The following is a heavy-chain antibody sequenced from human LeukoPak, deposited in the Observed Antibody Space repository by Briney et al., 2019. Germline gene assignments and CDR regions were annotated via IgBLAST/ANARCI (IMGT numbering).Heavy chain of an antibody. CDR2: FYYSGST. V-gene: IGHV4-34*01. CDR1: GGSFSGYY. J-gene: IGHJ6*03. Sequence: SETLSLTCAVYGGSFSGYYWGWIRQPPGKGLEWIGTFYYSGSTFYNPSLKSRVTISVDTSKNQFSLKLRSVTAADTAVYYCATYTSGYPRIDYYYMDVWGKGTTVTVSS. CDR3: ATYTSGYPRIDYYYMDV. D-gene: IGHD3-22*01.